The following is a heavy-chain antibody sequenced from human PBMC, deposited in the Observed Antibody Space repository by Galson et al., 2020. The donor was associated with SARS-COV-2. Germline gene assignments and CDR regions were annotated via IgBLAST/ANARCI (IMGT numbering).Heavy chain of an antibody. CDR3: ARPTMVQGAGY. D-gene: IGHD3-10*01. CDR2: IYHSGST. Sequence: SETLSLTFTASGYSIRSGYYWGWIRQPPGKGMEWIGSIYHSGSTYYNPSLKSRVTISVDTSKNQFSLKLSSVTAADTAGYYCARPTMVQGAGYWGQGTLVTVSS. V-gene: IGHV4-38-2*02. J-gene: IGHJ4*02. CDR1: GYSIRSGYY.